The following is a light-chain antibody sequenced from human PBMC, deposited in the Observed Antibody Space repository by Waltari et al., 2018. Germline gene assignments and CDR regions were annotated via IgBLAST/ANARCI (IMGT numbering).Light chain of an antibody. Sequence: QAALTQPRSVSGSRGQSVALPCTGTSSDIGGYTYVSWYQQHPGTAPKLMIYEVSKRPSGVSDRFSGSKSGNTASLTISGLQAEDEADYYCCSYAGSYSLFGGGTRLTVL. CDR3: CSYAGSYSL. CDR2: EVS. V-gene: IGLV2-11*01. CDR1: SSDIGGYTY. J-gene: IGLJ7*01.